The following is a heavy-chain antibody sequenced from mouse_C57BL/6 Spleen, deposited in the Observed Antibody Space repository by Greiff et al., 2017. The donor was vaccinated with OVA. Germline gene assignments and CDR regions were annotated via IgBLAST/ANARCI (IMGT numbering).Heavy chain of an antibody. CDR1: GFTFSDYY. V-gene: IGHV5-16*01. J-gene: IGHJ1*03. Sequence: EVHLVESEGGLVQPGSSMKLSCTASGFTFSDYYMAWVRQVPEKGLEWVANINYDGSSTYYLDSLKSRFIISRDNAKNILYLQMSSLKSEDTATYYCASRYYYGSSYDWYFDVWGTGTTVTVSS. CDR2: INYDGSST. D-gene: IGHD1-1*01. CDR3: ASRYYYGSSYDWYFDV.